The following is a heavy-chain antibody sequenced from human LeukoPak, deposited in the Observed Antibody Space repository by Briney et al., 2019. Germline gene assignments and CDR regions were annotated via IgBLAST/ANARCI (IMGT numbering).Heavy chain of an antibody. V-gene: IGHV4-34*01. Sequence: KPSETLSLTCAVYGGSFSGYYWSWNRQPPGKGLEWIGGINHSGNTNYKPSLKSRATISVDTSKIQFSLKLSSVTAADTAVYYCARALGSYSGYDYYWFDPWGQGTLVTVSS. J-gene: IGHJ5*02. CDR1: GGSFSGYY. CDR3: ARALGSYSGYDYYWFDP. CDR2: INHSGNT. D-gene: IGHD5-12*01.